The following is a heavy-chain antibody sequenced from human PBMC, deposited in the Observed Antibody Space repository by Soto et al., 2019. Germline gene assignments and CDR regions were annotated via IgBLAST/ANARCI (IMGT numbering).Heavy chain of an antibody. CDR2: ISYDGSNK. J-gene: IGHJ4*02. Sequence: QVQLVESRGGVVQPGRSLRLSCAASGFTFSSYAMHWVRQAPGKGLEWVAVISYDGSNKYYADSVKGRFTISRDNSKNTLYLQMNSLRAEDTAVYYCARGPPLDYWGQGTLVTVSS. V-gene: IGHV3-30-3*01. CDR3: ARGPPLDY. CDR1: GFTFSSYA.